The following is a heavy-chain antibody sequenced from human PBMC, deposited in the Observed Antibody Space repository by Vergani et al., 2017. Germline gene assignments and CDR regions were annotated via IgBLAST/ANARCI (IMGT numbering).Heavy chain of an antibody. CDR1: GYSFTSYW. J-gene: IGHJ4*02. Sequence: EVQLVQSGAEVKKPGESLRISCKGSGYSFTSYWITWVRQMPGKGLEWMGRIDPSDSYTNYSPSFQGHVTISADKSISTAFLQWSSLKALDTAMYYCALGGYYDTSGSTSEYWGQGTLVTVSS. CDR2: IDPSDSYT. D-gene: IGHD3-22*01. V-gene: IGHV5-10-1*03. CDR3: ALGGYYDTSGSTSEY.